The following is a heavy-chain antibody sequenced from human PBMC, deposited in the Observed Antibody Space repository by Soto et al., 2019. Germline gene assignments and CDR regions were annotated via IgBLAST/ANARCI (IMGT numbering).Heavy chain of an antibody. D-gene: IGHD3-10*01. CDR1: GGTFNSYT. CDR2: IIPVLSMS. Sequence: QVQLVQSGAEVKKPGSSVKVSCKASGGTFNSYTFSWVRQAPGQGLEWMGRIIPVLSMSTYAQKFQGRVSLIADKSTNTAYMELYSLRSDDTDVYYCARSYGSGSRPFDYWGQGTLVTVSS. V-gene: IGHV1-69*02. CDR3: ARSYGSGSRPFDY. J-gene: IGHJ4*02.